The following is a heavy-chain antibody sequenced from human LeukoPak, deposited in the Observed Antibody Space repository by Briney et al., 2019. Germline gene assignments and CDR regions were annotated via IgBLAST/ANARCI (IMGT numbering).Heavy chain of an antibody. J-gene: IGHJ3*02. V-gene: IGHV1-8*03. CDR1: GYTFTSYD. CDR2: MNPNSGNT. Sequence: ASVKVSCKASGYTFTSYDINWVRQATGQGLEWMGWMNPNSGNTGYAQKFQGRVTITRNTSISTAYMELSSLRSEGTAVYYCARGGQAAYAFDIWGQGTMVTVSS. CDR3: ARGGQAAYAFDI.